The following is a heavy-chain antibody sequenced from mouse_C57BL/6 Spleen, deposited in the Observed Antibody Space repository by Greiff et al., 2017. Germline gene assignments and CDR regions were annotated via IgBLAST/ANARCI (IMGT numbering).Heavy chain of an antibody. D-gene: IGHD1-1*01. V-gene: IGHV1-64*01. CDR3: ARNPLPNYGSSYWYFDV. Sequence: VQLKQPGAELVKPGASVKLSCKASGYTFTSYWMHWVKQRPGQGLEWIGMIHPNSGSTNYNEKFKSKATLTVDNSSSTAYMQLSSLTSEDSAVYYCARNPLPNYGSSYWYFDVWGTGTTVTVSS. CDR1: GYTFTSYW. J-gene: IGHJ1*03. CDR2: IHPNSGST.